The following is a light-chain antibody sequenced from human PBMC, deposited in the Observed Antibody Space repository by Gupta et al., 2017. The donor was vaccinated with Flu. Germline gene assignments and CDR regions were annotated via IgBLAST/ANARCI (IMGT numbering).Light chain of an antibody. CDR1: SGSIATNY. CDR2: EDN. Sequence: FMLTQPHSASESPGKTVTISCTRSSGSIATNYVQWYQQRPDSPPTTVIYEDNLRRSEVPDRFSGSIDSSSNSASLTISGLKTEDEADYFCQSYDSFNRYVVFGGGTKLTVL. CDR3: QSYDSFNRYVV. J-gene: IGLJ2*01. V-gene: IGLV6-57*01.